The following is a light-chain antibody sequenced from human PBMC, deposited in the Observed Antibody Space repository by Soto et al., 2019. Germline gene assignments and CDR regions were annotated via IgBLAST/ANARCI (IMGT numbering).Light chain of an antibody. Sequence: QSPLTQPASVSGSPVQSITISCTGTSSDVGRYNFVSWYQQYPGKVPKLMIYEGNKRPSGVSNRFSGSKSGNTASLTISGLQAEAEADYYWFSYAGXTYVFGSGTTV. J-gene: IGLJ1*01. V-gene: IGLV2-23*01. CDR1: SSDVGRYNF. CDR3: FSYAGXTYV. CDR2: EGN.